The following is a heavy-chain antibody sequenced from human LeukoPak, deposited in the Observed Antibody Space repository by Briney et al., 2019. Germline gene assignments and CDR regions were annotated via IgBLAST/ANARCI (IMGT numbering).Heavy chain of an antibody. Sequence: SGTLSLTCTVTGGSINAYYWSWIRPPPGKGLEWIAYVRDNGENNYNPSLKSRVAISVDTANNQISLRLNFVTAADTAIYYCARQPANTAAFDIWGLGTMVTVSS. CDR3: ARQPANTAAFDI. J-gene: IGHJ3*02. V-gene: IGHV4-59*08. CDR1: GGSINAYY. CDR2: VRDNGEN. D-gene: IGHD5-18*01.